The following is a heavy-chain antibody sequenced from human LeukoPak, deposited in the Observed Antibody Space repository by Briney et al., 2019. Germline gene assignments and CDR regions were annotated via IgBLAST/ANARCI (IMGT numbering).Heavy chain of an antibody. CDR2: MNPDSGNT. CDR3: ARGRSPRIAAAGTGGWFDP. J-gene: IGHJ5*02. D-gene: IGHD6-13*01. Sequence: GASVKVSCKASGYTFTSYDINWVRQATGQGLEWMGWMNPDSGNTGYAQKFQGRVTMTRNTSISTAYMELSSLRSEDTAVYYCARGRSPRIAAAGTGGWFDPWGQGTLVTVSS. V-gene: IGHV1-8*01. CDR1: GYTFTSYD.